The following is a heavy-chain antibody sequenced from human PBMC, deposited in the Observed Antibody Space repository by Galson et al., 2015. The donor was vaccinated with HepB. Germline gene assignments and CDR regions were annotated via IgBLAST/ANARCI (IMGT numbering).Heavy chain of an antibody. V-gene: IGHV1-18*01. D-gene: IGHD3-3*01. CDR2: ISAYNGNT. Sequence: SVKVSCKASGYTFTSYGISWVRQAPGQGLEWIGWISAYNGNTNYAQKLQGRVTMTTDTSTSTAYMELRSLRSDDTAVYYCARDRYDFWSGYYYYYYYMDVWGKGTTVTVSS. CDR1: GYTFTSYG. J-gene: IGHJ6*03. CDR3: ARDRYDFWSGYYYYYYYMDV.